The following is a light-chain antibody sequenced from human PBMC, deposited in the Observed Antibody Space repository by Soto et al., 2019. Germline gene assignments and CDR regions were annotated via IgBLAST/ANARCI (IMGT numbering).Light chain of an antibody. CDR1: QSLLHSNGYNY. J-gene: IGKJ4*01. CDR2: LGS. Sequence: DIVMTQSPLSLPVTPGEPASISCRSSQSLLHSNGYNYLDWYLQKPGQSPQLLIYLGSYRASGVPDRFSGSGSGTDFTLKISRVEAEDVGVYYCMQSTDWPPTFGGGTKVDSK. CDR3: MQSTDWPPT. V-gene: IGKV2-28*01.